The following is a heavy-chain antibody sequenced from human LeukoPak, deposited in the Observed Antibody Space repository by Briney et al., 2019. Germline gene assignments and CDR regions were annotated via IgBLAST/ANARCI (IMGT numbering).Heavy chain of an antibody. Sequence: PGGSLRLSCAASGFTFSDYYMSWIRQAPGKGLEWVSYISSSSSYTDYADSVKGRFTISRDNAKNSLNLQMNSLRAEDTAVYYCARDSGYCGYSDYWGQGTLVTVSS. CDR2: ISSSSSYT. CDR3: ARDSGYCGYSDY. J-gene: IGHJ4*02. D-gene: IGHD2-2*03. CDR1: GFTFSDYY. V-gene: IGHV3-11*05.